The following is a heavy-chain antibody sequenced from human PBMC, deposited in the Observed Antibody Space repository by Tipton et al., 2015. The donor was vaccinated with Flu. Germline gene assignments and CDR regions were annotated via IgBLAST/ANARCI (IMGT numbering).Heavy chain of an antibody. J-gene: IGHJ3*02. Sequence: QSGAEVKKPGASVKVSCKASGYTFTSYGISWVRQAPGQGLEWMGWISAYNGNTNYAQKLQGRVTMTTDTSTSTAYMELRSLRSDDTAVYYCARDRGYDLWSGYYTEDDAFDIWGQGTMVTFSS. D-gene: IGHD3-3*01. CDR2: ISAYNGNT. V-gene: IGHV1-18*04. CDR1: GYTFTSYG. CDR3: ARDRGYDLWSGYYTEDDAFDI.